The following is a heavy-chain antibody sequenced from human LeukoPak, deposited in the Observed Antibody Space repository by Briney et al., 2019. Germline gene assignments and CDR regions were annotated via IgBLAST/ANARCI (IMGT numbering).Heavy chain of an antibody. Sequence: GGSLRLSYAASGFTFSSYSMNWVRQAPGKGLEWVSYISSSSSTIYYADSVKGRFTISRDNAKNSLYLQMNSLRDEDTAVYYCARDASDYYGSGDFDIWGQGTMVTVSP. CDR2: ISSSSSTI. J-gene: IGHJ3*02. V-gene: IGHV3-48*02. CDR1: GFTFSSYS. D-gene: IGHD3-10*01. CDR3: ARDASDYYGSGDFDI.